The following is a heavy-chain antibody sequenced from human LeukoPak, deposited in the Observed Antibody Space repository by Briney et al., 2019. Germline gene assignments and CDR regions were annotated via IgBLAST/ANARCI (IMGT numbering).Heavy chain of an antibody. D-gene: IGHD5-18*01. CDR1: GFTFSTSG. J-gene: IGHJ4*02. V-gene: IGHV3-30*02. CDR3: VKVDT. Sequence: GGSLRLSCVASGFTFSTSGIHWVRQSPGKGLDWVAFIRNDGNKKNYAESVKGRFTISRGNSKNTLYLQMDSLSAEDTAVYYCVKVDTWGQGTLVTVSS. CDR2: IRNDGNKK.